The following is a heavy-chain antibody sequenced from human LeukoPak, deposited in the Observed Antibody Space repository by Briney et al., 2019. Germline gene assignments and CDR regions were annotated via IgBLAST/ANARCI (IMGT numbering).Heavy chain of an antibody. CDR1: GFTLNSYL. J-gene: IGHJ3*01. Sequence: GGSLRLSCAASGFTLNSYLMSWVRQAPGRGLECVANIKKDGSEESYLDSVKGRFTVSRDNAKNSLFLQMNSLRGEDTAVYYCARSNPNRNALDLWGQGTMVTIS. V-gene: IGHV3-7*01. D-gene: IGHD1-14*01. CDR3: ARSNPNRNALDL. CDR2: IKKDGSEE.